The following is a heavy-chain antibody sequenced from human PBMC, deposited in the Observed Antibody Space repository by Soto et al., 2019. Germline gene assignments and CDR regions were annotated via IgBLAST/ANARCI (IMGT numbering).Heavy chain of an antibody. Sequence: QVQLVQSGAEVQKPGSSVKVSCKASGGTFSSYAISWVRQAPGQGLEWMGGIIAIFGTANNAQKFQGRVTITTDESTSTAYMELSSLRSDDTAVYYCAENLKVTLDYYGLGVWGQGTTVTVSS. CDR3: AENLKVTLDYYGLGV. V-gene: IGHV1-69*05. J-gene: IGHJ6*02. CDR1: GGTFSSYA. CDR2: IIAIFGTA. D-gene: IGHD5-18*01.